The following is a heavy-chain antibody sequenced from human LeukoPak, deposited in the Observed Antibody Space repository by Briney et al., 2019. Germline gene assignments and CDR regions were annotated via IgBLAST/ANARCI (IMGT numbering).Heavy chain of an antibody. CDR3: ARGRYMDV. J-gene: IGHJ6*03. Sequence: ASVKVSCKTSGYIFFDYEISWVRQAPGQGLEWMGWMNPKSGDTGYEQKFQGRITITRYSSISTVYMELSILRSEDTALYYCARGRYMDVWGKGTTVTVSS. CDR1: GYIFFDYE. CDR2: MNPKSGDT. V-gene: IGHV1-8*02.